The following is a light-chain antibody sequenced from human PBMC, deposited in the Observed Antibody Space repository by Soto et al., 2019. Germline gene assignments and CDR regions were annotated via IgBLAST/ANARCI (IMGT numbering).Light chain of an antibody. Sequence: QSLLTRPPSASGSTGQSVTISCTGTSSDVGGYNYVSWYQQHPGKAPKLMIYEVSKRPSGVPDRFSGSKSGNTASLTVSGLQAEDEADYYCSSYAGSNNYVFGTGTKVTVL. J-gene: IGLJ1*01. V-gene: IGLV2-8*01. CDR2: EVS. CDR1: SSDVGGYNY. CDR3: SSYAGSNNYV.